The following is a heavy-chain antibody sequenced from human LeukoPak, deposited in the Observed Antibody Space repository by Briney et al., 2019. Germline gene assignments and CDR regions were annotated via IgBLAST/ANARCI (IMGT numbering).Heavy chain of an antibody. D-gene: IGHD3-3*01. CDR1: GFTFDDYA. V-gene: IGHV3-9*01. J-gene: IGHJ4*02. CDR2: ISWNSGSI. Sequence: PGGSLRLSCAASGFTFDDYAMHWVRQAPGKGLEWVSGISWNSGSIGYADSVEGRFTISRDNAKNSLYLQMNSLRAEDTALYYCAKDIEGRVSGADYWGQGTLVTVSS. CDR3: AKDIEGRVSGADY.